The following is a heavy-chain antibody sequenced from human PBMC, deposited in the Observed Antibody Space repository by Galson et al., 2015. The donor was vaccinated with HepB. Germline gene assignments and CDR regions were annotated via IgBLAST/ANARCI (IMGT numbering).Heavy chain of an antibody. CDR2: ISFDANTI. J-gene: IGHJ4*02. D-gene: IGHD2-21*02. Sequence: SLRLSCAASGFTFSIYSMNWVSYISFDANTIYYADSVKGRFTISRGNAKNSLYLQMNSLRAEDTAVYYCAREDCGGDCSFGGSFDYWGQGTLVTVSS. CDR1: GFTFSIYS. CDR3: AREDCGGDCSFGGSFDY. V-gene: IGHV3-48*04.